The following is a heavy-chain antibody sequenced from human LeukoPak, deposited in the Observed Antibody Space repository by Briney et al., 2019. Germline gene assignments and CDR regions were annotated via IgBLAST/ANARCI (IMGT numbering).Heavy chain of an antibody. Sequence: GGSLRLSCAASGFTFSIYAMSWVRQAPGKGLEWVSTVSDSGGRTYYADSVKGRFTISRDNAKNSLYLQMSSLRAEDTAVYYCAREGYYYGLDVWGQGTTVTVSS. CDR1: GFTFSIYA. V-gene: IGHV3-23*01. J-gene: IGHJ6*02. CDR2: VSDSGGRT. CDR3: AREGYYYGLDV.